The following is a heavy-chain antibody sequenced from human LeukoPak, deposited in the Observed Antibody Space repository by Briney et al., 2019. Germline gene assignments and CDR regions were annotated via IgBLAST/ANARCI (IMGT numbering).Heavy chain of an antibody. CDR1: GYTFTSYA. D-gene: IGHD1-1*01. CDR3: ARDRGGTGDFDY. Sequence: VASVKVSCKASGYTFTSYAMHWVRRAPGQRLERMGWINAGNGDTKYSQKFQGRVTIARDTSASTAYMELSSLRSEDTAVYYCARDRGGTGDFDYWGQGTLVTVSS. J-gene: IGHJ4*02. CDR2: INAGNGDT. V-gene: IGHV1-3*01.